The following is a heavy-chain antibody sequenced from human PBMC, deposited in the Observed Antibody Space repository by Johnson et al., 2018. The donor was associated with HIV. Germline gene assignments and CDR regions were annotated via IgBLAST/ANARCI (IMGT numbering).Heavy chain of an antibody. V-gene: IGHV3-66*01. J-gene: IGHJ3*02. CDR3: AREGAWEVRPGAFDI. CDR1: GFTVSSSY. Sequence: VQLVESGGGLVQPGGSLRLSCAASGFTVSSSYMSWVRQAPGKGLEWVSVIYSGGNTYYADPVRGRFTISRDNSKNTLYLQMNSLRAEDTAVDHCAREGAWEVRPGAFDIWGQGTTVTVSS. D-gene: IGHD1-26*01. CDR2: IYSGGNT.